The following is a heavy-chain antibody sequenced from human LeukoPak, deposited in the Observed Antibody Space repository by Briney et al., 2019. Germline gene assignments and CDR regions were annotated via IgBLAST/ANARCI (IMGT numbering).Heavy chain of an antibody. Sequence: SGGSLRLSCAASGFTFNNYWMHWVRQAPGKGLLWVSRINTDGGSTSYADSVKGRFTITRDNAKNMVYLQMNSLRGEDTAVYYCARENFDPWGQGTQVTVSS. V-gene: IGHV3-74*01. CDR1: GFTFNNYW. CDR3: ARENFDP. CDR2: INTDGGST. J-gene: IGHJ5*02.